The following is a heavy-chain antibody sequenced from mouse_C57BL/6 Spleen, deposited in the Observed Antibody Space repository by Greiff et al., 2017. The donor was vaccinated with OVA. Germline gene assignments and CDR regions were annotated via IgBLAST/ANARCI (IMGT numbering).Heavy chain of an antibody. V-gene: IGHV1-82*01. CDR2: IYPGDGDT. D-gene: IGHD2-5*01. Sequence: QVQLQQSGPELVKPGASVKISCKASGYAFSSSWMNWVKQRPGKGLEWIGRIYPGDGDTNYNGKFKGKATLTADKSSSTAYMQLSSLTSEDSAVYFCARWDSNPFDYWGQGTTLTVSS. CDR3: ARWDSNPFDY. CDR1: GYAFSSSW. J-gene: IGHJ2*01.